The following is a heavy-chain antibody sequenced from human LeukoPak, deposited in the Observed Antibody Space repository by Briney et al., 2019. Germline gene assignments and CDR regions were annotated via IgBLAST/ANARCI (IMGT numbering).Heavy chain of an antibody. CDR2: ISAYNGNT. D-gene: IGHD3-3*01. Sequence: ASVKVSCKASGYTFTSYGISWVRQAPGQGLEWMGWISAYNGNTNYAQKLQGRVTMTTDTSTSTAYMELRSLRSDDTAVYYCARCRITIFGVVITVGWFDPWGQGTLVTVSS. J-gene: IGHJ5*02. CDR3: ARCRITIFGVVITVGWFDP. V-gene: IGHV1-18*01. CDR1: GYTFTSYG.